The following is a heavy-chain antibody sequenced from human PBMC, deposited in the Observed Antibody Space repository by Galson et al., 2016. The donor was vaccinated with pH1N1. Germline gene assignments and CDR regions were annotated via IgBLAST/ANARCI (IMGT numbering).Heavy chain of an antibody. CDR3: DRRQYGDYVGYFDY. CDR2: IDWDDDK. V-gene: IGHV2-70*01. J-gene: IGHJ4*02. D-gene: IGHD4-17*01. CDR1: GFSLSTSGMC. Sequence: PALVKPTQTLTLTCTFSGFSLSTSGMCVSWIRQPPGKALEWLALIDWDDDKYYSTSLKTRLTISKDTSKNQVVLTMTNMDPVDTATYYCDRRQYGDYVGYFDYWGQGTLVTVSS.